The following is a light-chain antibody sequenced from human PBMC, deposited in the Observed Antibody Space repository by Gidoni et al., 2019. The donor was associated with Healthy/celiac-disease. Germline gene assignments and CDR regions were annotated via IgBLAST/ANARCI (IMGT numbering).Light chain of an antibody. CDR1: SSNIGSNY. CDR3: AAWDDSLV. J-gene: IGLJ2*01. CDR2: RNN. Sequence: QSVLTQPHSASGTPGQRATISCSGSSSNIGSNYVYWYQQLTGTAPNLLIYRNNQRPSGVPDRFSGSKSGTSASLAISGLRSEDEADYYCAAWDDSLVFGGGTKLTVL. V-gene: IGLV1-47*01.